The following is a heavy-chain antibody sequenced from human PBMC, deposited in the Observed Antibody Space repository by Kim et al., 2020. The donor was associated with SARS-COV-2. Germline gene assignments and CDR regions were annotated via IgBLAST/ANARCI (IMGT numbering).Heavy chain of an antibody. CDR3: ARARIMVATSEIGY. CDR2: INPNSGGT. CDR1: GYTFTGYY. Sequence: ASVKVSCKASGYTFTGYYMHWVRQAPGQGLEWMGRINPNSGGTNYAQKFQGRVTMTSDTSISTAYMELSSLRSDYTAVYYCARARIMVATSEIGYWGQRPLVTVSS. J-gene: IGHJ4*02. V-gene: IGHV1-2*06. D-gene: IGHD5-12*01.